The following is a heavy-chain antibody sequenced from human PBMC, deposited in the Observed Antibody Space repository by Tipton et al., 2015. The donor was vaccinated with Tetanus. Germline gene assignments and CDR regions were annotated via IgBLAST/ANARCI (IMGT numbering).Heavy chain of an antibody. CDR2: IDPNSGGT. Sequence: QVQLVQSGAEMKKPGASVKVSCKASGYTFTGYYIYWVRQAPGQGLEWMGWIDPNSGGTVYAQKFQGRVTMTRDTSINTAYMELRSLRSDDTAAYYCARDRGDYIYYGMDVWGPGTTVTVS. D-gene: IGHD3-22*01. CDR3: ARDRGDYIYYGMDV. V-gene: IGHV1-2*02. CDR1: GYTFTGYY. J-gene: IGHJ6*02.